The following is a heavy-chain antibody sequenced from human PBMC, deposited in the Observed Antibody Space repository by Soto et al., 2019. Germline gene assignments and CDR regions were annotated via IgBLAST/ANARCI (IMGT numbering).Heavy chain of an antibody. J-gene: IGHJ5*02. CDR3: ARWCPTVVTPANWFDT. CDR2: TYYSGST. V-gene: IGHV4-31*03. Sequence: SETLSLTCTVSGGSISSGGYYWSWIRQHPGKGLEWIGYTYYSGSTYYNPSLKSRVTISVDTSKNQFSLKLSSVTAADTAVYYCARWCPTVVTPANWFDTWGQGTLVTVSS. D-gene: IGHD4-17*01. CDR1: GGSISSGGYY.